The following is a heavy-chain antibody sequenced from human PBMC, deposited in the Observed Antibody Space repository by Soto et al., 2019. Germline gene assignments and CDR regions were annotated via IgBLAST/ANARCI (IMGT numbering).Heavy chain of an antibody. J-gene: IGHJ5*02. CDR2: IWYDGSNT. D-gene: IGHD6-25*01. Sequence: QVQLVESGGGVVQPGKSLRLSCVASGSMFTSYGIHWVRQAPGKGLEWVALIWYDGSNTFYADSVKGRFTVSRDNSKKRVYLQMNSLRGEDTAVYYCAKGAARLLSPLFDPWGQGTLVIVSS. CDR3: AKGAARLLSPLFDP. CDR1: GSMFTSYG. V-gene: IGHV3-33*06.